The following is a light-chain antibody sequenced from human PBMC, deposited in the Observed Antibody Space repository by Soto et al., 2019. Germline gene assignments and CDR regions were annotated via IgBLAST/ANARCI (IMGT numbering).Light chain of an antibody. V-gene: IGLV2-14*01. CDR3: SSYTTRSTLV. CDR2: DVT. CDR1: SSDVGAYDF. J-gene: IGLJ2*01. Sequence: QSALTQPASVSGSPGQSITISGTGTSSDVGAYDFVSWYQHSPGKAPKLVTFDVTHRPPGISDRFSGSKSANTASLTISGLQAADEAFYYCSSYTTRSTLVFGGGTQLTVL.